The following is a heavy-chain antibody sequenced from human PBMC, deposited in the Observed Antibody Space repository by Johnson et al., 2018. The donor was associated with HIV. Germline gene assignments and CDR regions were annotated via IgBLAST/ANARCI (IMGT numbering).Heavy chain of an antibody. CDR1: GFTFSDYY. J-gene: IGHJ3*02. Sequence: QVQLVESGGGLVKPGGSLRLSCAASGFTFSDYYMSWIRQAPGKGLAGASYISSSGSPIYYADPVQGRFTIPRDNSRNSLYLQMKSLRVEDTALYYCARAEIYEGRVGDFAFDIWGRGTMVTVSS. CDR2: ISSSGSPI. CDR3: ARAEIYEGRVGDFAFDI. D-gene: IGHD3-10*01. V-gene: IGHV3-11*01.